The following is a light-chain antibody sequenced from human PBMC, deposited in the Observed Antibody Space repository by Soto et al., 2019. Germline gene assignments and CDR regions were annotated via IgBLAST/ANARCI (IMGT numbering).Light chain of an antibody. CDR2: GNS. Sequence: QSVLTQPPSVSGAPGHRVTISCTGSSSNIGAGYDVHWYQQLPGTAPKPLIYGNSNRPSGVPDRFSGSKSGTSATLVITGLQAEDEADYCCQSYDNSLSGYVFGTGTKVTVL. J-gene: IGLJ1*01. V-gene: IGLV1-40*01. CDR1: SSNIGAGYD. CDR3: QSYDNSLSGYV.